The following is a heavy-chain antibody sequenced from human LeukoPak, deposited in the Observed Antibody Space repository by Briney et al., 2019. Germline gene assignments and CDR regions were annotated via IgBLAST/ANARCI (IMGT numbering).Heavy chain of an antibody. CDR2: ISWNSGSI. J-gene: IGHJ4*02. D-gene: IGHD1-7*01. Sequence: PGGSLRLSCAASGFTFDDYAMHWVRQAPGKGLEWVSGISWNSGSIGYADSVKGRFTISRDNAKNSLYLQMNSLRTEDTALYYCAKEGINGTPYFDYWGQGTLVTVSS. CDR1: GFTFDDYA. CDR3: AKEGINGTPYFDY. V-gene: IGHV3-9*01.